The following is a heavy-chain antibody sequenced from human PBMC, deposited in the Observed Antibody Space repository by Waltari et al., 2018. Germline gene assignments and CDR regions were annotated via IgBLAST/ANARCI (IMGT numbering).Heavy chain of an antibody. Sequence: QVYLVQSGPEVKRPGASMKVSCKASGYTFNHYGISWVRQAPGPGLEWLGWIGTYNGIANYAERVEDRVTMTVDSPTSTAYMELRNLRSDDTAIYYCARVGYGVPTYSYYGMDVWGQGTTVTVSS. D-gene: IGHD5-18*01. CDR1: GYTFNHYG. CDR2: IGTYNGIA. V-gene: IGHV1-18*01. CDR3: ARVGYGVPTYSYYGMDV. J-gene: IGHJ6*02.